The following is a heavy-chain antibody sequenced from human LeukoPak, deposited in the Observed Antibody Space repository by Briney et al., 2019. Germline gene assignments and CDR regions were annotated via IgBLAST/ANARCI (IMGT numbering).Heavy chain of an antibody. CDR3: ARAGSTMVRGVHNYYYYYMDV. J-gene: IGHJ6*03. D-gene: IGHD3-10*01. CDR2: INPSGGST. CDR1: GYTFTSYY. Sequence: ASVKVSCKASGYTFTSYYMHWVRQAPGQGLEWMGIINPSGGSTSYAQKFQGRVTMTRDTSTSTVYMELSSLRPEDTAVYYCARAGSTMVRGVHNYYYYYMDVWGKGTTVTISS. V-gene: IGHV1-46*01.